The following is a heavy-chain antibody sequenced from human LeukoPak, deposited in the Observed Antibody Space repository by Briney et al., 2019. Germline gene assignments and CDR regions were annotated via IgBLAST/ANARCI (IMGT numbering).Heavy chain of an antibody. J-gene: IGHJ3*02. CDR2: IYTSGST. CDR1: GGSISSGSYY. CDR3: AREDVSVTIFGVDPGAFDI. V-gene: IGHV4-61*02. D-gene: IGHD3-3*01. Sequence: SETLSLTCTVSGGSISSGSYYWSWIRQPAGKGLEWIGRIYTSGSTNYNPSLKSRVTMSVDTSKNQFSLKLSSVTAADTAVYYCAREDVSVTIFGVDPGAFDIWGQGTMVTVSS.